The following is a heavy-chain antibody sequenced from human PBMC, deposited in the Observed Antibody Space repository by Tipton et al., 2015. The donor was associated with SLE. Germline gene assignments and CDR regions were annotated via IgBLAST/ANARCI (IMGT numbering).Heavy chain of an antibody. D-gene: IGHD5-24*01. Sequence: SLRLSCAASGFTFSTSAMSWIRQAPGKGLEWVANIKEDGSEKNYVDSVRGRFTISRDNAKNSLYLQMNSLRAEDTAVYYCARLARWPEYWGQGTLVTVSS. CDR2: IKEDGSEK. V-gene: IGHV3-7*01. CDR1: GFTFSTSA. CDR3: ARLARWPEY. J-gene: IGHJ4*02.